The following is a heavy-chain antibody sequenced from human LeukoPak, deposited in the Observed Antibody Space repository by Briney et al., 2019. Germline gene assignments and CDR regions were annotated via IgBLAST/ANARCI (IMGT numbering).Heavy chain of an antibody. CDR3: AKDSMDYGMDV. CDR1: GFTFSSYG. J-gene: IGHJ6*02. Sequence: GGSLRLSCAASGFTFSSYGMHWVRQAPGKGLEWVAVISYDGSNKYYADSVKGRFTISRDNSKNTLYLQMNSLGAEDTAVYYCAKDSMDYGMDVWGQGTTVTVSS. D-gene: IGHD3-3*02. CDR2: ISYDGSNK. V-gene: IGHV3-30*18.